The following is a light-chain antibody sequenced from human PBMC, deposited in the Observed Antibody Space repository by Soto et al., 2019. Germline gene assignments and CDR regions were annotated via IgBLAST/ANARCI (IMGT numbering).Light chain of an antibody. V-gene: IGLV1-51*01. CDR3: GAWDSSLNVYV. Sequence: PGHKVTISCSGTASNIGNDYVSWYQQLPGEAPQLLIYDNNRRPSGIPDRFSGSRSDTSATLGITGLQTGDEADYYCGAWDSSLNVYVFGTGTKVTVL. J-gene: IGLJ1*01. CDR2: DNN. CDR1: ASNIGNDY.